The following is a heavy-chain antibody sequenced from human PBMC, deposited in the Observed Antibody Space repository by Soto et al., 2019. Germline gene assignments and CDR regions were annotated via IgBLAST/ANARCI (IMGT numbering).Heavy chain of an antibody. V-gene: IGHV3-9*01. D-gene: IGHD6-13*01. CDR2: ISWNSGSI. CDR1: GFTFDDYA. Sequence: EVQLVESGGGLVQPGRSLRLSCAASGFTFDDYAMHWVRQAPGKGLEWVSGISWNSGSIGYADSVKGRFTISRDNAKNSLYLQMNSLRAEDTALYYCAKAVGYSSSRLPPGGMDVWGQGTTVTVSS. J-gene: IGHJ6*02. CDR3: AKAVGYSSSRLPPGGMDV.